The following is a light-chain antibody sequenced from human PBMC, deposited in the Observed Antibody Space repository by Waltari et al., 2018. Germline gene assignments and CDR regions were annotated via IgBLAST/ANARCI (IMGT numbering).Light chain of an antibody. CDR1: SSDVGRYNL. J-gene: IGLJ2*01. Sequence: QSALTQPASVSGSPGQSITISCTGTSSDVGRYNLVSWYQQHPGKAPKIMLYEDTKRPSGGSERFSGSKSGNTASLTIAVLQAEDEADYYCCSYAGSSPHVGFGGGTKLTVL. CDR2: EDT. CDR3: CSYAGSSPHVG. V-gene: IGLV2-23*01.